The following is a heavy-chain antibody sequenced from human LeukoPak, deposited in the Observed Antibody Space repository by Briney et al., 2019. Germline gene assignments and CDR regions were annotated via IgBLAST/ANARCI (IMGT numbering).Heavy chain of an antibody. J-gene: IGHJ3*02. CDR2: ISYDGSNK. D-gene: IGHD3-9*01. Sequence: HSGRSLRLSCAASGFTFSSYAMPWVRQAPGKGLEWVAVISYDGSNKYYADSVKGRFTISRDNSKNTLYLQMNSLRAEDTAVYYCASGIRYFDWSPRAFDIWGQGTMVTVSS. CDR3: ASGIRYFDWSPRAFDI. V-gene: IGHV3-30*04. CDR1: GFTFSSYA.